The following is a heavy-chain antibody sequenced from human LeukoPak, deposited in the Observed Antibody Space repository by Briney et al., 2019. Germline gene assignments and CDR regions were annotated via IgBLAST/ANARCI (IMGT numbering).Heavy chain of an antibody. CDR2: ISSSSSYI. CDR3: ARDFGGLVRYTGVHFDY. D-gene: IGHD6-19*01. Sequence: PGGSLRLSCAASGFTFSSYSMNWVRQAPGKGLEWVSSISSSSSYIYYADSVKGRFTISRDNAKNSLYLQMNSLRAEDTAVYYCARDFGGLVRYTGVHFDYWGQGTLVTVSS. CDR1: GFTFSSYS. V-gene: IGHV3-21*01. J-gene: IGHJ4*02.